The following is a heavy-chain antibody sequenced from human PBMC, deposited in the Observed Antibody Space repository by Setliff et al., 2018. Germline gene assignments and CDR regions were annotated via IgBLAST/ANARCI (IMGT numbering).Heavy chain of an antibody. CDR1: GGSIDSGDYY. D-gene: IGHD6-19*01. J-gene: IGHJ5*02. CDR3: AREVAGTYHYFDP. CDR2: IYFSGST. V-gene: IGHV4-30-4*08. Sequence: SETLSLTCTVSGGSIDSGDYYWNWIRQPPGKGLEWIGYIYFSGSTYCNPSLKSRVTLSLDTSKNQFSLKLNSVTAADTALYFCAREVAGTYHYFDPWGQGTLVTSPQ.